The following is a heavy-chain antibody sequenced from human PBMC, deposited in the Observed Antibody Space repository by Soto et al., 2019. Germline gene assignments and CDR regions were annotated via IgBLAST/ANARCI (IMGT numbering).Heavy chain of an antibody. CDR1: GFTFSSYS. Sequence: EVQLVESGGGLVQPGGSLRLSCAASGFTFSSYSMNCVRQAPGKGLEWVSYISFGSSTIFYADSVRGRFTISRDNAKNSLYLQMNTLRDEDPAVYYCARDNGIAGSLDPWGQGTLVTVSS. D-gene: IGHD2-21*01. CDR3: ARDNGIAGSLDP. J-gene: IGHJ5*02. V-gene: IGHV3-48*02. CDR2: ISFGSSTI.